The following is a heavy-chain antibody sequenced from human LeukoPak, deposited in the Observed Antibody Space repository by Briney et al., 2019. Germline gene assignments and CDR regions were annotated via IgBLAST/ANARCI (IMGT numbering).Heavy chain of an antibody. CDR1: GFTFSSYG. Sequence: GRSLRLSCAASGFTFSSYGMHWVRQAPGKGLEWVAVISYDGSNKYYADSVKGRFTISRDNAKNSLYLQMNNLRAEDTAVYYCSRLRGYSYGYADYWGQGTLVTVSS. D-gene: IGHD5-18*01. CDR3: SRLRGYSYGYADY. CDR2: ISYDGSNK. V-gene: IGHV3-30*03. J-gene: IGHJ4*02.